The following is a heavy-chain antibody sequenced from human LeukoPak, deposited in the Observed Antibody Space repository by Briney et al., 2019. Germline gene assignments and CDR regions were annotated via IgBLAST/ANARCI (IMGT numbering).Heavy chain of an antibody. CDR2: IYSSGST. D-gene: IGHD3-10*01. J-gene: IGHJ3*02. Sequence: PSETLSLTCTVSGGSISSYYWSWIRQPAGKGLEWIGRIYSSGSTNYNPSLKSRVTMSVDTSKNQFSLKLNSVTAADTAVYYCAKSNGYGLVDIWGQGTMVTVSS. V-gene: IGHV4-4*07. CDR1: GGSISSYY. CDR3: AKSNGYGLVDI.